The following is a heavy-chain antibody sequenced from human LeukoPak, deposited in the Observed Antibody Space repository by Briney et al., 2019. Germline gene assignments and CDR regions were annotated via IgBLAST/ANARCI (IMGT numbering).Heavy chain of an antibody. CDR2: ISNDGDNK. CDR3: ARESGTSGRAGYFDY. CDR1: GFTFSDYH. D-gene: IGHD1-7*01. J-gene: IGHJ4*02. Sequence: GGSLRLSCAASGFTFSDYHMHWFRQAPGEGLEWVALISNDGDNKVYADSVKGRFTISRDSSKNTLYLQMSSLITDDTAVYYCARESGTSGRAGYFDYWGQGSLVTVSS. V-gene: IGHV3-30*03.